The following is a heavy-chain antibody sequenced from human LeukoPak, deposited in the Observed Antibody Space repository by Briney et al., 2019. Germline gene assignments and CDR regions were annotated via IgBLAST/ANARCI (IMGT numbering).Heavy chain of an antibody. CDR3: ARTTEGRYSYGSFYYYYMDV. CDR2: IYHSGST. V-gene: IGHV4-4*02. D-gene: IGHD5-18*01. CDR1: GGSISSSNW. Sequence: PSGTLSLTCAVSGGSISSSNWWSWVRQPPGKGLEWIGEIYHSGSTNYNPSLKSRVTISVHTSKNQFSLKLSSVTAADTAVYYCARTTEGRYSYGSFYYYYMDVWGKGATVTISS. J-gene: IGHJ6*03.